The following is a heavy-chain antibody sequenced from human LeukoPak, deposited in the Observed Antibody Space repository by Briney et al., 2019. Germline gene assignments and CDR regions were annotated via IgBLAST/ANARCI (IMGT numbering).Heavy chain of an antibody. V-gene: IGHV3-33*01. J-gene: IGHJ4*02. Sequence: GGSLRLSCAASGFTFSTYGMHWVRQAQGKGLEWVALIWHDGSNENYADPVKGRFTISRDNSRNTLYLQMNSLRGEDTGVYYCARGGLTIAEATTSWYLDYWGQGTLVTVSS. CDR1: GFTFSTYG. CDR3: ARGGLTIAEATTSWYLDY. D-gene: IGHD1-26*01. CDR2: IWHDGSNE.